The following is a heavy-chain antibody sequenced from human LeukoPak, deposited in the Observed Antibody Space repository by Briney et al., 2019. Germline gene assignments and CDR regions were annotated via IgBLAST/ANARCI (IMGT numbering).Heavy chain of an antibody. CDR2: ISAYNGNT. V-gene: IGHV1-18*01. D-gene: IGHD6-6*01. CDR1: GYTFTSYG. J-gene: IGHJ4*02. CDR3: ARDLREYSSSSADY. Sequence: ASVKVSCKASGYTFTSYGISWVRQAPGQGLEWMGWISAYNGNTNYAQKLQGRVAMTTDTSTSTAYMELRSLRSDDTAVYYCARDLREYSSSSADYWGQGTPVTVSS.